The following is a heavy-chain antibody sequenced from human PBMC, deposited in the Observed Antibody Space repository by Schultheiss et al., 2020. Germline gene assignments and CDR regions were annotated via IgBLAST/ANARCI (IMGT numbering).Heavy chain of an antibody. V-gene: IGHV4-30-4*01. D-gene: IGHD4-17*01. J-gene: IGHJ2*01. CDR3: ARDLRDYGDYVGFWYFDL. Sequence: LSLTCTVSGGSISSGDYYWSWIRQPPGKGLEWIGYIYYSGSTYYNPSLKSRVTISVDTSKNQFSLKLSSVTAADTAVYYCARDLRDYGDYVGFWYFDLWGRGTRVTVSS. CDR1: GGSISSGDYY. CDR2: IYYSGST.